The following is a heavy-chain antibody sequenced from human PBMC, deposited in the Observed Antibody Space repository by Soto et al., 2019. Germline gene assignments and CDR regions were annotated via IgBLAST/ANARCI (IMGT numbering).Heavy chain of an antibody. CDR3: ARALDSSGWTRNIPINWFDP. CDR2: ISAYNGNT. CDR1: GYTFTSYG. D-gene: IGHD6-19*01. Sequence: QVQLVQSGAEVKKPGASVKVSCKASGYTFTSYGISWVRQAPGQGLEWMGWISAYNGNTNYAQKHQGRVTMTTDTSTSTAYMGLRSLRSDDTAVYYCARALDSSGWTRNIPINWFDPWGKGTLVTVSS. V-gene: IGHV1-18*04. J-gene: IGHJ5*02.